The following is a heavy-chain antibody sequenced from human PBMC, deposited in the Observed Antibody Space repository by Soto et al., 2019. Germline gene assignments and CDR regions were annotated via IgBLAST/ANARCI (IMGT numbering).Heavy chain of an antibody. CDR3: AKDPRDIVVVVAASTPFDY. CDR1: GFTFSSYA. J-gene: IGHJ4*02. V-gene: IGHV3-23*01. Sequence: EVQLLESGGGLVQPGGSLRLSCAASGFTFSSYAMRWVRQAPGKGLEWVSAISGSGGSTYYADSVKGRFTISRDNSKNTPYLQMNSLRAEDTAVYYCAKDPRDIVVVVAASTPFDYWGQGTLVTVSS. CDR2: ISGSGGST. D-gene: IGHD2-15*01.